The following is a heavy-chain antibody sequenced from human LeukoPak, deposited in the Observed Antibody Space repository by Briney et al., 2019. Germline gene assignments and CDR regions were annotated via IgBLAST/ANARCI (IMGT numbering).Heavy chain of an antibody. J-gene: IGHJ4*02. CDR3: ARDLGRDRYFDS. V-gene: IGHV3-48*04. CDR1: GFTFSPYP. Sequence: GGSLRLSCAASGFTFSPYPMNWVHQAPGKGLEWVSYISGPSDTIHYADSVKGRFTISRDNAKNSLYLQMNSLGAEDTAVYYCARDLGRDRYFDSWGQGTLVTVSS. D-gene: IGHD5-24*01. CDR2: ISGPSDTI.